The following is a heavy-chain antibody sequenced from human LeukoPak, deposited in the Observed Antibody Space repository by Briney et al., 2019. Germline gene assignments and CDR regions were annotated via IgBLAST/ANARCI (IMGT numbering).Heavy chain of an antibody. CDR3: ASKGRYCSGGSCYGPWGYYFDY. V-gene: IGHV3-48*03. J-gene: IGHJ4*02. D-gene: IGHD2-15*01. CDR2: IVSSGSTI. CDR1: GFTFSSYE. Sequence: GGSLRLSCAASGFTFSSYEMNWVRQAPGKGLEWVSYIVSSGSTIYYADSVKGRFTISRDNAKNSLYLQMNSLRAEDTAVYYCASKGRYCSGGSCYGPWGYYFDYWGQGTLVTVSS.